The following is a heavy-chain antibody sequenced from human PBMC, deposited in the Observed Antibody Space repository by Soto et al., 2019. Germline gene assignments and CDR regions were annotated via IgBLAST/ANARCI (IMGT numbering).Heavy chain of an antibody. Sequence: QVQLQESGPGLVKPSQTLSLTCTVSGGSITSANFFWTWIRQHPGKGLEWIGYIYHSGSTYYNPSLKSRVTISIDKSQHQFSLTLTSVTAADTAIYFCARDRLSLIRGVPHYDGIDVWGQGTTVTVSS. CDR1: GGSITSANFF. CDR3: ARDRLSLIRGVPHYDGIDV. V-gene: IGHV4-31*03. CDR2: IYHSGST. J-gene: IGHJ6*02. D-gene: IGHD3-10*01.